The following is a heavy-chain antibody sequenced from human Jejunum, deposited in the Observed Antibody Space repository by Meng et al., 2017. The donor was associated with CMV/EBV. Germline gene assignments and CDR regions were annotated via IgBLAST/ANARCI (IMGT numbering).Heavy chain of an antibody. J-gene: IGHJ4*02. V-gene: IGHV1-2*02. CDR1: EYTFNDYY. Sequence: SEYTFNDYYMHWVRQAPGQGLEWMGWINPNTGGTNYAQKFQGRVTMTRDTSTNTAYMELTRLRSDDTALYYCAKDGGSYLDYYFDYWGQGTLVTVSS. CDR2: INPNTGGT. CDR3: AKDGGSYLDYYFDY. D-gene: IGHD1-26*01.